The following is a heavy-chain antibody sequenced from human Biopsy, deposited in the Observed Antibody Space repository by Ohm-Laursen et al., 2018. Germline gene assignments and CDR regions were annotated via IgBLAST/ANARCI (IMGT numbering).Heavy chain of an antibody. V-gene: IGHV4-34*01. CDR2: IKHSGST. Sequence: SHTLSLTRAVYVGSFSGYYWSWIRQPPGKGLEWIGEIKHSGSTNYNPSLKSRVTISVNTSKNQFSLKLSSVTAADTAVYYCARGMRYCTNAVCYKSGSGSYYRYYYGMDVWGQGTTVTVSS. D-gene: IGHD2-8*01. CDR1: VGSFSGYY. CDR3: ARGMRYCTNAVCYKSGSGSYYRYYYGMDV. J-gene: IGHJ6*02.